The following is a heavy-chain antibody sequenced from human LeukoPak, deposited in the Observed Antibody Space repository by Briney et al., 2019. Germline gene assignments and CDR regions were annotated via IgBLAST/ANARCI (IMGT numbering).Heavy chain of an antibody. CDR3: TRDGSARSLVT. CDR1: GASISNDY. V-gene: IGHV4-59*01. D-gene: IGHD6-6*01. Sequence: SETLSLTCTVSGASISNDYWCWIRQPPGKGLEWLGCFYQSENTNYSPSLKSRVTISVDTSNNQVFLRLTSVTAADTAIYYCTRDGSARSLVTWGQGTLVTVSS. J-gene: IGHJ5*02. CDR2: FYQSENT.